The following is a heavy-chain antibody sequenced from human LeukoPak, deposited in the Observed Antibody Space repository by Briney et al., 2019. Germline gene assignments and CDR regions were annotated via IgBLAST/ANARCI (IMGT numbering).Heavy chain of an antibody. CDR3: ARANLQLCYEN. V-gene: IGHV3-33*01. J-gene: IGHJ4*02. CDR1: GFTFSSYG. CDR2: IWYDGSNK. Sequence: GGSLRLSCAASGFTFSSYGMHWVRQAPGKGLEWVAVIWYDGSNKYYADSVKGRFTISRDNSKNTLYLQMNSLRAEDTALYYCARANLQLCYENWGQGTLVTVSS. D-gene: IGHD5-18*01.